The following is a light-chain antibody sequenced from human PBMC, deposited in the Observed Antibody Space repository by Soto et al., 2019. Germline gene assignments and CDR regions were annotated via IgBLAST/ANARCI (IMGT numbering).Light chain of an antibody. CDR2: GTS. CDR1: QSVSISY. Sequence: PGERATLSCRASQSVSISYLAWYQQRPGQAPRLLIFGTSNRATGTPDRFSGSGSGTDFTLTISRLEPEDSAVYYCQQYGSSPLTFGGGTKVEIK. J-gene: IGKJ4*01. CDR3: QQYGSSPLT. V-gene: IGKV3-20*01.